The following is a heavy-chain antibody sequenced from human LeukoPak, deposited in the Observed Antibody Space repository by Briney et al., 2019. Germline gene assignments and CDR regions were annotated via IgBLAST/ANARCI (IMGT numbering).Heavy chain of an antibody. J-gene: IGHJ4*02. CDR3: VRDWGGGDDY. CDR1: GFTFSSYW. D-gene: IGHD3-10*01. CDR2: IKQDGGEK. V-gene: IGHV3-7*01. Sequence: GRSLRLSCAVSGFTFSSYWMTWVRQAPGKGLEWVANIKQDGGEKYYVDSVKGRFTISRDNAKNSLYLQMNSLRGEDTAVYYCVRDWGGGDDYWGQGTLVTVSS.